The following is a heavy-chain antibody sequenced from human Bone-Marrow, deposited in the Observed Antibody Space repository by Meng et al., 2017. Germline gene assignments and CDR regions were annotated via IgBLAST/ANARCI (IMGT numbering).Heavy chain of an antibody. Sequence: ASVKVSRKASGYTFTSYALHWARHPPGQRLECMGWTNSGTGNSKYSQKIQARVTITRDTSASTAYMGLSSLGSEDTAVYYCARDRRYSYGYDAFDIWGQGKRV. CDR1: GYTFTSYA. V-gene: IGHV1-3*01. CDR2: TNSGTGNS. CDR3: ARDRRYSYGYDAFDI. D-gene: IGHD5-18*01. J-gene: IGHJ3*02.